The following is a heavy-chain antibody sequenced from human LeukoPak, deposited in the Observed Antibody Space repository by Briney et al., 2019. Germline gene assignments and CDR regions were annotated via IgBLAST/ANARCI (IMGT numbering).Heavy chain of an antibody. CDR1: GYTFSNYA. V-gene: IGHV7-4-1*02. Sequence: ASVKVSCKASGYTFSNYAVIWVRQAPGQGLEWVGWINTISGNPTYAQGFTGRFVFSSVTSVSTAYLQITSLKAEDTAVYYCARVKSYSSGWRGREDYYYYMDVWGKGTTVTVSS. J-gene: IGHJ6*03. D-gene: IGHD6-19*01. CDR3: ARVKSYSSGWRGREDYYYYMDV. CDR2: INTISGNP.